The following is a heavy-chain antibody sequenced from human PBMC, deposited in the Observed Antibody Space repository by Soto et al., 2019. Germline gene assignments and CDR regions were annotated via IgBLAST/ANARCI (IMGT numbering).Heavy chain of an antibody. V-gene: IGHV3-74*01. CDR2: INSDGSAT. Sequence: GSLRLSCAASGFTFSSYWMHWVRQTAGKGLVWVSQINSDGSATRYADSVKGRFTISRDNAKNTVYLQMNSLRAEDTAVYYCATLNSFGSDYWGQGTLVTVSS. J-gene: IGHJ4*02. D-gene: IGHD5-18*01. CDR1: GFTFSSYW. CDR3: ATLNSFGSDY.